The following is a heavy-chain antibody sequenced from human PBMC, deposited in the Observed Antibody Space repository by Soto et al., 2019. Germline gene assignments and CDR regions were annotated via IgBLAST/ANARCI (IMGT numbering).Heavy chain of an antibody. CDR1: GYKFTSYW. Sequence: PGESLEISCRTSGYKFTSYWIAWVRQMPGKGLEWMGIIFPSDSDTRYSPSFQGQVTISADRSTSTVFLQWASLKASDTAVYFCARKDKSGYLNWFDPWGQGTLVTVSS. J-gene: IGHJ5*02. D-gene: IGHD3-22*01. V-gene: IGHV5-51*01. CDR2: IFPSDSDT. CDR3: ARKDKSGYLNWFDP.